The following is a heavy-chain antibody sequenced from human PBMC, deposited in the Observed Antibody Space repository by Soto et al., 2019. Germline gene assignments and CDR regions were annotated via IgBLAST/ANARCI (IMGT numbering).Heavy chain of an antibody. CDR3: ARGHAGFNPGNYYGSGIPLGDV. Sequence: QVQLQESGPGLVKPSQTLSLTCTVSGGSISSGGYYWSWIRQHPGKGLEWIGYIYYSGSTYYNPSLKSRVTISVDTSKNQFSLKLSSVTAADTSVYYCARGHAGFNPGNYYGSGIPLGDVWGKGTTVTVSS. CDR1: GGSISSGGYY. D-gene: IGHD3-10*01. CDR2: IYYSGST. V-gene: IGHV4-31*03. J-gene: IGHJ6*04.